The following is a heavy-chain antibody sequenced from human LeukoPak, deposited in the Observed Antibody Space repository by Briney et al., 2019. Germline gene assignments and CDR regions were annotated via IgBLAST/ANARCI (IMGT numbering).Heavy chain of an antibody. D-gene: IGHD3-22*01. CDR1: GFPFRNYG. J-gene: IGHJ4*02. V-gene: IGHV3-30*02. Sequence: GGSLRLSCAASGFPFRNYGMFWVRQAPGKGLEWVAYIRSDGSDKYYADSVKGRFSISRDNSENTLYLQMNSLRTDDTAVYHWAKLCYSDSGGYSGIDHWGQGALITVSS. CDR3: AKLCYSDSGGYSGIDH. CDR2: IRSDGSDK.